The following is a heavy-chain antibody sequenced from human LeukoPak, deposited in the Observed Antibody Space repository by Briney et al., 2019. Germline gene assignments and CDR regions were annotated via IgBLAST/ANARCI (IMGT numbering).Heavy chain of an antibody. V-gene: IGHV1-69*13. CDR2: IIPIFGTA. CDR3: AREDYGDYEAQL. D-gene: IGHD4-17*01. CDR1: GGTFSSYA. J-gene: IGHJ4*02. Sequence: GASVKVSCKASGGTFSSYAISWVRQAPGQGLEWMGGIIPIFGTANYAQKFQGRVTITADESTSTAYMELSSLRSEDTAVYYCAREDYGDYEAQLWGQGTLVTVSS.